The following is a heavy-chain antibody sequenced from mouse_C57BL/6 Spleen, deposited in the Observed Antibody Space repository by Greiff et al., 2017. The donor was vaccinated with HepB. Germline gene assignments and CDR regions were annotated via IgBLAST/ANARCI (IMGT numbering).Heavy chain of an antibody. V-gene: IGHV1-15*01. Sequence: QVQLQQSWAELVRPGASVTLSCKASGYTFTDYEMHWVKQTPVHGLEWIGAIDPETGGTAYNQKFKGKAILTADKSSSTAYMELRSLTSEDSAVYYCTTHAMDYWGQGTSVTVSS. CDR2: IDPETGGT. J-gene: IGHJ4*01. CDR1: GYTFTDYE. CDR3: TTHAMDY.